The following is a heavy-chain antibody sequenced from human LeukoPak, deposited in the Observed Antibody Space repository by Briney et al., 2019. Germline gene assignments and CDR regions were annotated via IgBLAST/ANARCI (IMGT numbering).Heavy chain of an antibody. Sequence: SETLSLTCTVSGGSISSSSYYWGWIRQPPGKGLEWIGSIYYSGSTYYNPSPKSRVTISVDTSKNQFSLKLSSVTAADTAVYYCAREGSFDSSWFDPWGQGTLVTVSS. CDR3: AREGSFDSSWFDP. J-gene: IGHJ5*02. CDR1: GGSISSSSYY. D-gene: IGHD3-10*01. V-gene: IGHV4-39*07. CDR2: IYYSGST.